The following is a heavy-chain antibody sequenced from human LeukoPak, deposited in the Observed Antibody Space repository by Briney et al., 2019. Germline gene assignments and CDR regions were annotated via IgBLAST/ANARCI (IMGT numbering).Heavy chain of an antibody. J-gene: IGHJ3*02. Sequence: PSETLSLTCAVYGGSFSGYYWSWIRQPPGKGLEWIGEINHSGSTNYNPSLKSRVTISVDTSKNQFSLKLSSVTAADTAVYYCARHHQKVEQLHTGAFDIWGQGTMVTVSS. CDR1: GGSFSGYY. D-gene: IGHD6-13*01. CDR3: ARHHQKVEQLHTGAFDI. V-gene: IGHV4-34*01. CDR2: INHSGST.